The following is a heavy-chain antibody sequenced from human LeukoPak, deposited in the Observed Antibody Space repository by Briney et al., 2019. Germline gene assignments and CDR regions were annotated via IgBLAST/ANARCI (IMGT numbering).Heavy chain of an antibody. D-gene: IGHD3-10*01. CDR3: ARHTGDF. Sequence: PSETLSLTCAVSGYSISSGYYWGWIRQPPGKGLEWIGSIYHSGSAFYNPSLKSRVTISVDTSKNQLSLRLSSVTAADTAVYYCARHTGDFWGQGTLVPVSS. CDR2: IYHSGSA. V-gene: IGHV4-38-2*01. CDR1: GYSISSGYY. J-gene: IGHJ4*02.